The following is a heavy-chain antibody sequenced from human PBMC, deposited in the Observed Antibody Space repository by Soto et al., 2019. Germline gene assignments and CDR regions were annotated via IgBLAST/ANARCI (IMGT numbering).Heavy chain of an antibody. Sequence: QMQLVQSGPEVKKAGTSVKVSCKASGFTFSRSAVQWLRQARGQRLEWIGWIVVANGKTNYAQKFQERVTITRDMSKGTVFIELSSLRSEDTAVYYCAADRGEESGFDNFDYWGQGTLVTVSS. D-gene: IGHD5-12*01. CDR1: GFTFSRSA. CDR2: IVVANGKT. CDR3: AADRGEESGFDNFDY. J-gene: IGHJ4*02. V-gene: IGHV1-58*01.